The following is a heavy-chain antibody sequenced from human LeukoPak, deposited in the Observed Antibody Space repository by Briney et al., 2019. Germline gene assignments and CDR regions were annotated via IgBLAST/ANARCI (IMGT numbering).Heavy chain of an antibody. CDR2: FYQSGST. Sequence: SETLSLTCSVSGSSISSYYWGWIRHPPGKGLEWIGTFYQSGSTSYNPSLKSRVTISVDTSKNQFSLKLSSVTAADTAVYYCARDGPARSYTYWGQGTLVTVSS. CDR3: ARDGPARSYTY. CDR1: GSSISSYY. D-gene: IGHD2-15*01. J-gene: IGHJ4*02. V-gene: IGHV4-38-2*02.